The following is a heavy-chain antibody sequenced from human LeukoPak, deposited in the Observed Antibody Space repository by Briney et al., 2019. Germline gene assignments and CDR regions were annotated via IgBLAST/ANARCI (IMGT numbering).Heavy chain of an antibody. D-gene: IGHD3-3*01. Sequence: GGSLRLSCAASGFTFSSYSMNWVRQAPGKGLEWVSSISSSSSYIYYADSVKGRFTISRHNAKNSLYLQMNSLRAEDTAVYYCAKHIYGVVSIQQWGQGTLVTVSS. CDR1: GFTFSSYS. CDR2: ISSSSSYI. J-gene: IGHJ1*01. CDR3: AKHIYGVVSIQQ. V-gene: IGHV3-21*01.